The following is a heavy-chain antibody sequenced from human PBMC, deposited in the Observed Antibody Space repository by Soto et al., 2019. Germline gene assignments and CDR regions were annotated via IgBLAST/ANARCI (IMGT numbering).Heavy chain of an antibody. CDR1: GYTFTSYY. V-gene: IGHV1-46*01. CDR3: ARDYVWGSYQEAYFDY. D-gene: IGHD3-16*02. CDR2: INPSGGST. J-gene: IGHJ4*02. Sequence: QVQLVQSGAEVKKPGASVKVSCKASGYTFTSYYMHWVRQAPGQGLEWMGIINPSGGSTSYAQKFQGRVTMTRDTSTSTVYMELSSLRSEDTAVYYCARDYVWGSYQEAYFDYWGQGTLVTVSS.